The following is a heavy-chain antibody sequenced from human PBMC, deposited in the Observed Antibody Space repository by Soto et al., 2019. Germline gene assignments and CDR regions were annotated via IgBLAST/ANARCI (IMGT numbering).Heavy chain of an antibody. CDR1: GYTFTSYG. D-gene: IGHD2-15*01. Sequence: ASVKVSCKASGYTFTSYGISWVRQAPGQGLEWMGWISAYNGNTNYAQKLQGRVTMTTGTSTSTAYMELRSLRSDDTAVYYCARDRKDCSGGSCPTPYYYYYYGMDVWGQGTTVTVS. CDR2: ISAYNGNT. CDR3: ARDRKDCSGGSCPTPYYYYYYGMDV. V-gene: IGHV1-18*04. J-gene: IGHJ6*02.